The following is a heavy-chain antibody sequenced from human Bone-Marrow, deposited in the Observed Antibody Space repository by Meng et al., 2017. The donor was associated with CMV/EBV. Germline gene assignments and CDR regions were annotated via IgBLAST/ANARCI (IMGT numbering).Heavy chain of an antibody. CDR1: GYSISSGYY. CDR2: IYHSGST. CDR3: ALYDFWSGYYT. J-gene: IGHJ4*02. V-gene: IGHV4-38-2*02. Sequence: SETLSLTCTVSGYSISSGYYWGWIRQPPGKGLEWIGSIYHSGSTYYNPSLKSRVTISVDTSNNQFSLKLSSVTAADTAVYYCALYDFWSGYYTWGQGTLVTVSS. D-gene: IGHD3-3*01.